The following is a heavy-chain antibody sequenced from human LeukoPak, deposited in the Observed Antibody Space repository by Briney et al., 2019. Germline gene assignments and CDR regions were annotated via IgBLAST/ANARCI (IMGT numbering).Heavy chain of an antibody. D-gene: IGHD6-13*01. J-gene: IGHJ5*02. CDR2: IYTRGST. Sequence: KPSETLSLTCTVSGGSISSYYWSWIRQPAGKGLEWIGRIYTRGSTNYNPSLKSRVTMSVDTSKNQFSLKLRSVTAADTAVYYCARDPGIAAAGPPWGWFDPWGQGTLVTVSS. V-gene: IGHV4-4*07. CDR1: GGSISSYY. CDR3: ARDPGIAAAGPPWGWFDP.